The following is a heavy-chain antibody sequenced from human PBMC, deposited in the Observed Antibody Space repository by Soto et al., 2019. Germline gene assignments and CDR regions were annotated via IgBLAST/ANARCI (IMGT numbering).Heavy chain of an antibody. CDR2: IIPIFGTA. J-gene: IGHJ4*02. V-gene: IGHV1-69*12. Sequence: QVQLVQSGAEVKRPGSSVKVSCRASGGTFSSYTISWVRQAPGQGLEWMGGIIPIFGTANYAQKFQGRVTITADESTSTAYMDLSSLRSEDTAMYYCARAQDYGGPYFDLWGQGTLVTVSS. D-gene: IGHD4-17*01. CDR1: GGTFSSYT. CDR3: ARAQDYGGPYFDL.